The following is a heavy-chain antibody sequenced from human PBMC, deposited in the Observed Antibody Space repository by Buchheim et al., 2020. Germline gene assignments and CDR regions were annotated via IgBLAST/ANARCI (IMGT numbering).Heavy chain of an antibody. V-gene: IGHV3-48*04. CDR1: GFTFSSYR. CDR2: INSIGSSI. Sequence: EVQLVESGGGLVQPGGSLRLSCAASGFTFSSYRMNWVRQAPGKGLVWVSCINSIGSSICYADSVKGRFTISRDNAKNTLYLMNNRMSAENTAVYYCARVGFLEWLYGFDPWGQGT. J-gene: IGHJ5*02. D-gene: IGHD3-3*02. CDR3: ARVGFLEWLYGFDP.